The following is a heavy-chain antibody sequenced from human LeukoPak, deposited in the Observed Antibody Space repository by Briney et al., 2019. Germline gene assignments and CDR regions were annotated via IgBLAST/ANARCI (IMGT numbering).Heavy chain of an antibody. J-gene: IGHJ4*02. CDR2: IHRSGATT. D-gene: IGHD5-12*01. CDR3: AREVVATRFDN. CDR1: GFTFSDYA. Sequence: GGSLRLSCAASGFTFSDYAMTWVRQAPGKGLEWVSFIHRSGATTYYADSVKGRFTISRDNVKNTIDLQMSSLRGEDTAVYYXAREVVATRFDNWGQGTLVTVSP. V-gene: IGHV3-23*01.